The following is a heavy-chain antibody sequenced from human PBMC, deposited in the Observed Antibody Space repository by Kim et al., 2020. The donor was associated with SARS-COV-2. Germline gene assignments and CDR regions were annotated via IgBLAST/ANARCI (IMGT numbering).Heavy chain of an antibody. CDR2: ISYDGSNK. CDR1: GFTFSSYG. CDR3: ARDPTVVARGGMDV. Sequence: GGSLRLSCAASGFTFSSYGMHWVRQAPGKGLEWVAVISYDGSNKYYADSVKGRFTISRDNSKNTLYLQMNSLRAEDTAVYYCARDPTVVARGGMDVWGQGTTVTVSS. V-gene: IGHV3-33*05. D-gene: IGHD2-15*01. J-gene: IGHJ6*02.